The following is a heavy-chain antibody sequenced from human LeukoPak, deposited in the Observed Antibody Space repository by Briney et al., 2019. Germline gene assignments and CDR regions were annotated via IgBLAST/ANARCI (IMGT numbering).Heavy chain of an antibody. V-gene: IGHV4-39*01. Sequence: SETLSLTCTVSGGSISSSSYYWGWLRQPPGKGLEWIGSIYYSGSTYYNPSLKSRVTISVDTSKNQFSLKLSSVTAADTAVYYCARPTTVVTGFDYWGQGTLVTVSS. J-gene: IGHJ4*02. CDR1: GGSISSSSYY. CDR3: ARPTTVVTGFDY. CDR2: IYYSGST. D-gene: IGHD4-23*01.